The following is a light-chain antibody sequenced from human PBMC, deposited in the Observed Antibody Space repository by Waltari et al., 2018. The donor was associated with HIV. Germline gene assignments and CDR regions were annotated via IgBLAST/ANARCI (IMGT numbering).Light chain of an antibody. CDR3: SSFAGTNSHVV. CDR2: EVN. Sequence: QSALTQPPSASGSPEQSVTISCTGTSSDVGAYNFVSLYQQRPGQAPKLIIFEVNNRPSGVPDLFAGSKSVNTAALTVSGLQAEDEADYDCSSFAGTNSHVVFGGGTKLTVL. J-gene: IGLJ2*01. CDR1: SSDVGAYNF. V-gene: IGLV2-8*01.